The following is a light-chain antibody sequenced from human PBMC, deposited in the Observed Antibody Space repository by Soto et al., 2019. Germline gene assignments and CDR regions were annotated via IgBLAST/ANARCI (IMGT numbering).Light chain of an antibody. J-gene: IGKJ4*02. Sequence: IVLTQSPATLSLSPGERATLSCGASQNTNNNFVTWYQKKPGLAPRLLIFDASFRGPGIPDRFSGSGSGNAFTLTIGRLEPEDSAVYFCHHYGDSCTCGGGTEVYIK. CDR2: DAS. CDR3: HHYGDSCT. CDR1: QNTNNNF. V-gene: IGKV3D-20*01.